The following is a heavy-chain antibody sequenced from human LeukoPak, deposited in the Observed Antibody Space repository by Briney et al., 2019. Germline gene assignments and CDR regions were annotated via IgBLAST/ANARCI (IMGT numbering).Heavy chain of an antibody. CDR2: FHNSGTS. CDR1: DDSISDYY. J-gene: IGHJ4*02. V-gene: IGHV4-59*01. D-gene: IGHD3-16*01. Sequence: SETLSLTCTVSDDSISDYYRGWIRQPPGKGLEWIGYFHNSGTSTYNPSLKSRVTISADTSKNQFSLKLKSLTTADTAVYYCTRGAGWLIDYWGQGILVTVPS. CDR3: TRGAGWLIDY.